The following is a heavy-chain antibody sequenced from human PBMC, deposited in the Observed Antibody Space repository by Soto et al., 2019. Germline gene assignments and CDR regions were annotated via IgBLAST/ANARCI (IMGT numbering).Heavy chain of an antibody. CDR2: TYYRSKWYN. D-gene: IGHD3-22*01. J-gene: IGHJ3*02. V-gene: IGHV6-1*01. CDR3: AREVTMIVVVIRGAFDI. CDR1: GDSVSSNSAA. Sequence: SQTLSLTCAISGDSVSSNSAAWNWISQSPSRGLEWLGRTYYRSKWYNDYAVSVKSRITINPDTSKNQFSLQLNSVTPEDTAVYYCAREVTMIVVVIRGAFDIWGQGTMVTVSS.